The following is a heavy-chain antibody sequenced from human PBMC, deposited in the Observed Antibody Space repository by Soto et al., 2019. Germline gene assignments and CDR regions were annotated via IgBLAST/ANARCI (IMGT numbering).Heavy chain of an antibody. CDR2: INHSGST. CDR3: ARVLITMVRGVSCYGMDV. CDR1: GWSFSGYY. V-gene: IGHV4-34*01. D-gene: IGHD3-10*01. Sequence: SETLSLTCAVYGWSFSGYYWSWIRQPPGKGLEWIGEINHSGSTNCNPSLKSRVTISVDTSKNQFSLKLSSVTAADTAVYYCARVLITMVRGVSCYGMDVWGQGTTVTVSS. J-gene: IGHJ6*02.